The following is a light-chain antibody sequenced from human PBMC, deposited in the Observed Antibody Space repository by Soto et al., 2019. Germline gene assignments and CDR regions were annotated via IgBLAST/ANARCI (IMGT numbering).Light chain of an antibody. CDR1: QNISVW. CDR2: DAS. J-gene: IGKJ2*01. V-gene: IGKV1-5*01. CDR3: QQYYSSSPT. Sequence: DIQMTQSPSTLSASVGDGVTITCRASQNISVWLAWYQQRPGKAPKFLMYDASSLETGVPSRFSGSGSRTEFTLTIRSLQTDDSATYDGQQYYSSSPTCGQGTKLEIK.